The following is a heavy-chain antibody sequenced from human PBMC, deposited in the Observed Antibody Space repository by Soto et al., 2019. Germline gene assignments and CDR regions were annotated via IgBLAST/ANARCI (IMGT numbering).Heavy chain of an antibody. CDR3: ARGPSGDKVDY. CDR1: GDSISNGYYT. D-gene: IGHD3-10*01. J-gene: IGHJ4*02. CDR2: IYNSVKT. Sequence: QVQLQESGPGLVEPSQTLSLTCTVSGDSISNGYYTWSWIRQPPGKDLEWIGHIYNSVKTYSNPSRKSRVTISADTAKNPFSLKLSSVTAADTAVYYCARGPSGDKVDYWRQGTLVTVSS. V-gene: IGHV4-30-4*01.